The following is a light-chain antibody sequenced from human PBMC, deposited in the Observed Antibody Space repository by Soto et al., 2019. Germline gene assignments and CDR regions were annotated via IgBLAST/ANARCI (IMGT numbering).Light chain of an antibody. Sequence: DIQMTQSPSTLSASVGDRVTITCRASQSISSWLAWYQQKPGKAPKLLIYDAPSLESGVPSRFRGCESAEEFSLTISSLPPDDFATYYCQQYNSYWTFGQGTKVEIK. J-gene: IGKJ1*01. CDR2: DAP. CDR1: QSISSW. CDR3: QQYNSYWT. V-gene: IGKV1-5*01.